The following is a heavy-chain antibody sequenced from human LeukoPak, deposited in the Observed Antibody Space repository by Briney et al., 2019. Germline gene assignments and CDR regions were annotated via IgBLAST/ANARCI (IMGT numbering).Heavy chain of an antibody. CDR3: TREGYSSGWHTYFDY. CDR1: GFTFSDYY. Sequence: GGSLRLSCAASGFTFSDYYMSWIRQAPGKGLEWVSYISSSGSTIYYADSVKGRFTSSRDNAKNSLYLQMNSLRAEDTAVYYCTREGYSSGWHTYFDYWGQGTLVTVSS. CDR2: ISSSGSTI. D-gene: IGHD6-19*01. J-gene: IGHJ4*02. V-gene: IGHV3-11*01.